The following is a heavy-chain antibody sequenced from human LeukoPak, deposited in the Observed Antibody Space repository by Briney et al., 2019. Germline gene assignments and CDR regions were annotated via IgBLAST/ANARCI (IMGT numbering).Heavy chain of an antibody. Sequence: PSETLSLTCTVSGGSISSYYWSWIRQPPGKGLEWIGYIYTSGSTNYNPSLKSRVTISVDTSKNQFSLKLSSVTAADTAVYYCARREANNYYGSGSYLYWGQGTLVTVSS. J-gene: IGHJ4*02. CDR1: GGSISSYY. CDR2: IYTSGST. V-gene: IGHV4-4*09. CDR3: ARREANNYYGSGSYLY. D-gene: IGHD3-10*01.